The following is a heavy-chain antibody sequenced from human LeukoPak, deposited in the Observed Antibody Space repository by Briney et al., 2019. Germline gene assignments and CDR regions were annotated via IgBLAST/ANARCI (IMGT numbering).Heavy chain of an antibody. J-gene: IGHJ4*02. CDR1: GYTFTSYG. CDR3: ARDLTGEFDY. D-gene: IGHD7-27*01. V-gene: IGHV1-18*01. CDR2: ISAYNGNT. Sequence: ASVKVSCKASGYTFTSYGISWVRQAPGQGLEWMGWISAYNGNTNYAQKLQGRVTITADESTSTAYMELSSLRSEDTAVYYCARDLTGEFDYWGQGTLVTVSS.